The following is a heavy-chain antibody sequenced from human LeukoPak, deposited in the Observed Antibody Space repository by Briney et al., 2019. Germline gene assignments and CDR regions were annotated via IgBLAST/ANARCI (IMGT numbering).Heavy chain of an antibody. CDR3: ARLGMGYASGSYSWFFDL. D-gene: IGHD3-10*01. J-gene: IGHJ2*01. Sequence: KPSETLSLTCTVSGGSISSYYWSWIRQPPGKGLEWIGYIYYSGSTNYNPSLKSRVTISVDTSENRFSLRLSSVTAADTAVYYCARLGMGYASGSYSWFFDLWGRGTLVTVSS. CDR2: IYYSGST. CDR1: GGSISSYY. V-gene: IGHV4-59*08.